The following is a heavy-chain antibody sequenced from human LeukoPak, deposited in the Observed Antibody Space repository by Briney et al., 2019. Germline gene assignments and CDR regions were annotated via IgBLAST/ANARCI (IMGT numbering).Heavy chain of an antibody. CDR1: GFTFSSYA. J-gene: IGHJ6*02. Sequence: PGGSLRLSCAASGFTFSSYAMHWVRQAPGKGLEWVAVISYDGSNKYYADSVKGRFAVSRDNSKNTLYLQMNSLRAEDTAVYYCARSRGSYYNYYYGMDVWGQGTTVTVSS. CDR2: ISYDGSNK. V-gene: IGHV3-30*09. D-gene: IGHD1-26*01. CDR3: ARSRGSYYNYYYGMDV.